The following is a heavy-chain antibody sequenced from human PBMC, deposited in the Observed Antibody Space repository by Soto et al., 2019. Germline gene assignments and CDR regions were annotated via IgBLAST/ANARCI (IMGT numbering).Heavy chain of an antibody. Sequence: SETLSLTCTVSGGSISSGGYYWSWIRQHPGKGLEWIGYIYYSGSTYYNPSLKSRVTISVDTSKNQFSLKLSSVTAADTAVYYCARGSYATTNVDNWFDPWAQGTLIPVSS. CDR1: GGSISSGGYY. J-gene: IGHJ5*02. CDR3: ARGSYATTNVDNWFDP. V-gene: IGHV4-31*03. CDR2: IYYSGST. D-gene: IGHD1-26*01.